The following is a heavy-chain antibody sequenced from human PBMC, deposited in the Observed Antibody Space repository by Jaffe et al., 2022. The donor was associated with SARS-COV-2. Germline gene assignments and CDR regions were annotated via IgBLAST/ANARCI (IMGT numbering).Heavy chain of an antibody. CDR2: ISYDGSNK. Sequence: QVQLVESGGGVVQPGRSLRLSCAASGFTFSSYGMHWVRQAPGKGLEWVAVISYDGSNKYYADSVKGRFTISRDNSKNTLYLQMNSLRAEDTAVYYCAKDGSSSWTIDYWGQGTLVTVSS. CDR1: GFTFSSYG. J-gene: IGHJ4*02. CDR3: AKDGSSSWTIDY. D-gene: IGHD6-13*01. V-gene: IGHV3-30*18.